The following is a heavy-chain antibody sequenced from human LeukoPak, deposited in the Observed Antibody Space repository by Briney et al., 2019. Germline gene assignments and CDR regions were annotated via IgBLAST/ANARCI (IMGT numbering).Heavy chain of an antibody. D-gene: IGHD3-16*01. Sequence: PGGSLRLSCAASGFTLNNYAMSWVRQAPGKGLEWVANIKQDGSEKYYVDSVKGRFTISRDNAKNSLYLQMNSLRAEDTAVYYCAREGGGVFYYYYYMDVWGKGTTVTVSS. CDR3: AREGGGVFYYYYYMDV. V-gene: IGHV3-7*01. CDR2: IKQDGSEK. CDR1: GFTLNNYA. J-gene: IGHJ6*03.